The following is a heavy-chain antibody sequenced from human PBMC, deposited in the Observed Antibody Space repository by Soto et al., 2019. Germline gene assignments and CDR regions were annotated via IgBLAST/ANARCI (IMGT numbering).Heavy chain of an antibody. Sequence: SQTLSLTCAISGDSVSSNTASWNWIRQSPSRGLEWLGRTYFRSKWYNDYAVAVKSRIIINPDTSNNQFSLQLNSVTPEDTAVYFCAKGDNLGPKTGYAFDPWGQGIMVTVSA. CDR2: TYFRSKWYN. V-gene: IGHV6-1*01. CDR3: AKGDNLGPKTGYAFDP. D-gene: IGHD5-12*01. J-gene: IGHJ5*02. CDR1: GDSVSSNTAS.